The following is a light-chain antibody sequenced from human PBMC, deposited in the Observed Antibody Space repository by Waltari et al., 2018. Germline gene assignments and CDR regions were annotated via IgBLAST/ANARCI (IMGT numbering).Light chain of an antibody. V-gene: IGKV3-20*01. CDR1: QPIRTTY. CDR3: QQYDISPLT. Sequence: EIVLTQSPGTLSLSPGEGATLSCRTSQPIRTTYLAWYQQKPGQAPTLLLYGASSRATGVPDRFTGSGSGTDFSLTISSLEPEDFATYYCQQYDISPLTFGGGTKVEIK. J-gene: IGKJ4*01. CDR2: GAS.